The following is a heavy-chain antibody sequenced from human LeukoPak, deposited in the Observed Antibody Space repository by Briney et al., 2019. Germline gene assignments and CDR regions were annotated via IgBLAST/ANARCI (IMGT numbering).Heavy chain of an antibody. J-gene: IGHJ5*02. V-gene: IGHV4-59*12. Sequence: PSETLSLTCTVSGGSISSYYWSWIRQPPGKGLEWIGYIYYSGSTNYNPSLKSRVTMSVDTSKNQFSLKLSSVTAADTAVYYCARERITGTRWFDPWGQGTLVTVSS. CDR2: IYYSGST. CDR1: GGSISSYY. D-gene: IGHD1-7*01. CDR3: ARERITGTRWFDP.